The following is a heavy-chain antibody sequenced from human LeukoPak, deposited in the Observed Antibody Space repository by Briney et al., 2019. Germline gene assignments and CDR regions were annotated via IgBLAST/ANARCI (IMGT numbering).Heavy chain of an antibody. CDR3: ARHGTDYYGSALNWFDP. J-gene: IGHJ5*02. D-gene: IGHD3-10*01. CDR2: IYYSGST. V-gene: IGHV4-59*08. Sequence: SETLSLTCTVSGGSISSYYWSWIRQPPGKGPEWIGYIYYSGSTNYNPSLKSRVTISVDTSKNQFSLKLSSVTAADTAVYYCARHGTDYYGSALNWFDPWGQGTLVTVSS. CDR1: GGSISSYY.